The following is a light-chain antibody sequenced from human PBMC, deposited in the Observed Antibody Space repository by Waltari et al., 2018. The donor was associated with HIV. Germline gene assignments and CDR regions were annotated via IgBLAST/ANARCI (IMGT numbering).Light chain of an antibody. V-gene: IGKV4-1*01. CDR1: QSVLYSSNNTNS. CDR3: QEFYSQNPT. CDR2: WAS. J-gene: IGKJ3*01. Sequence: DIVMTQSPDSLAVSLGERATIKCKSSQSVLYSSNNTNSLAWYQQRPGQPPKLLIYWASTRESGVPDRFSGSGSGTDFALTISGLEAEDVAVYYCQEFYSQNPTFGPGTTVNI.